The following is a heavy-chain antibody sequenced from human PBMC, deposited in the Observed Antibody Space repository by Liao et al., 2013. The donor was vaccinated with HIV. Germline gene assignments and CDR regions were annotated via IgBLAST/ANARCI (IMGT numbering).Heavy chain of an antibody. V-gene: IGHV4-61*02. Sequence: QVQLQESGPGLVKPSQTLSLTCTVSGGSISSGSYYWSWIRQPAGKGLEWIGRIYTSGSTNYNPSLKSRVTISVDTSKNQFSLKLSSVTAADTAVYYCARETYYYDSSGYYWVAFDIWGQGTMVTVSS. D-gene: IGHD3-22*01. CDR3: ARETYYYDSSGYYWVAFDI. J-gene: IGHJ3*02. CDR1: GGSISSGSYY. CDR2: IYTSGST.